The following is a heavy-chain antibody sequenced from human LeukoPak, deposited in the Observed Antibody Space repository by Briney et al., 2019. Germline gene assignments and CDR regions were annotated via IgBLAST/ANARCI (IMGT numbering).Heavy chain of an antibody. D-gene: IGHD6-19*01. V-gene: IGHV1-46*01. CDR1: GYTFTSYY. J-gene: IGHJ4*02. CDR2: INPSGGST. CDR3: ARVPEAGTFDY. Sequence: ASVKVSFKASGYTFTSYYMHWVRQAPGQGLEWMGIINPSGGSTSYAQKFQGRVTMTRDTSTSTVYMELSSLRSEDTAVYYCARVPEAGTFDYWGQGTLVTVSS.